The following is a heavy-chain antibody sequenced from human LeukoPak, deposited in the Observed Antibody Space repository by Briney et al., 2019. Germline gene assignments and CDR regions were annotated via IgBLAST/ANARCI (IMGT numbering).Heavy chain of an antibody. CDR3: ASSTYCGGDCYFWDYFDY. J-gene: IGHJ4*02. D-gene: IGHD2-21*02. CDR2: IYTSGST. V-gene: IGHV4-4*09. CDR1: GGSISSYY. Sequence: SETLSLTCTVSGGSISSYYWSWIRQPPGKGLEWIGYIYTSGSTNYNPSLKSRVTISVDTSKNQFSLKLSFVTAADTAVYYCASSTYCGGDCYFWDYFDYWGQGTLVTVSS.